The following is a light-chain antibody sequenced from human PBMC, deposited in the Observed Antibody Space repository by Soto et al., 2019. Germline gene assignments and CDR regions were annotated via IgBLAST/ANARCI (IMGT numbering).Light chain of an antibody. CDR2: DAS. J-gene: IGKJ4*01. V-gene: IGKV3-20*01. CDR3: QQYGSSPFT. Sequence: EIVMTQSPATLSVSPGERATLSCRASQSVSSLLAWYQQKPGQAPRLLIYDASNRATGIPARFSGSGSGTDFTLTISRLEPEDFAVYYCQQYGSSPFTFGGGTKVDIK. CDR1: QSVSSL.